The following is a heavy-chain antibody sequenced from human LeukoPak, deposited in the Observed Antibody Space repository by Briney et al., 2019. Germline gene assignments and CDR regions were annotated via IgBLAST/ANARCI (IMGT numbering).Heavy chain of an antibody. D-gene: IGHD2-2*01. Sequence: SVKVSCKASGGTFSSYAISWVRQAPGQGLEWMGGIIPIFGTANYEQKFQGRVTITADESTSTAYMELSSLRSEDTAVYYCARQGGVVVPAATTVAGFDIWGQGTMVTVSS. CDR1: GGTFSSYA. J-gene: IGHJ3*02. CDR2: IIPIFGTA. CDR3: ARQGGVVVPAATTVAGFDI. V-gene: IGHV1-69*13.